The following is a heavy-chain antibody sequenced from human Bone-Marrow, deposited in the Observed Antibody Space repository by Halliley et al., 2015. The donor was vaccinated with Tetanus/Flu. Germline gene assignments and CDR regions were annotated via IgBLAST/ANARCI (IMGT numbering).Heavy chain of an antibody. Sequence: LEGLGRTYYRSKWFNDYAVSVKSRISINPDTSKNQFSLQLNSVTPDDTAVYYCARSVPHFDSWGQGTLVPVSS. V-gene: IGHV6-1*01. D-gene: IGHD1-1*01. CDR3: ARSVPHFDS. J-gene: IGHJ4*02. CDR2: TYYRSKWFN.